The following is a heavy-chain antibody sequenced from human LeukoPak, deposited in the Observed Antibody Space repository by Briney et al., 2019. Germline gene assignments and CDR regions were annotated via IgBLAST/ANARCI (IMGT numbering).Heavy chain of an antibody. CDR3: ATGFGSSSVWYWRVLDP. D-gene: IGHD6-19*01. J-gene: IGHJ5*02. CDR2: INPNSGAT. V-gene: IGHV1-2*02. Sequence: ASVKLSCPASGYSXTLYYLYWVRQAPGQGLEWMAWINPNSGATNYPQNFQGRVTFTRDTSISTAYLELSGLTSDDPAAYHYATGFGSSSVWYWRVLDPWGQGTPVTVSS. CDR1: GYSXTLYY.